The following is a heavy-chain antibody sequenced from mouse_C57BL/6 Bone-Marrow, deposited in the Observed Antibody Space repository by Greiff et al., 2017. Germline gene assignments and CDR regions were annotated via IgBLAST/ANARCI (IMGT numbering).Heavy chain of an antibody. CDR3: ARGDVDFCV. D-gene: IGHD2-13*01. V-gene: IGHV1-61*01. CDR1: GYTFTSYW. Sequence: QVQLQQPGAELVRPGASVKLSCKASGYTFTSYWMHWVKQRPGQGLEWIGNIYPSDSETHYNQKFKDKATLTVDTSSSTAYMQLSSLTYEDSAVYYCARGDVDFCVWGTGATVSVAS. J-gene: IGHJ1*03. CDR2: IYPSDSET.